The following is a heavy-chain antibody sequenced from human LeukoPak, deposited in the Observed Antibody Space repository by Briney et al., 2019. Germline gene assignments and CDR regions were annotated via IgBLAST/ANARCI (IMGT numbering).Heavy chain of an antibody. D-gene: IGHD3-22*01. CDR3: ARDSWDYYDSSGYYTH. CDR2: ISGSGGST. J-gene: IGHJ4*02. Sequence: GGSLRLSCAASGFTFSSYAMSWVRQAPGKGLEWVSAISGSGGSTYYADSVKGRFTISRDNAKNSLYLQMNSLRAEDTAVYYCARDSWDYYDSSGYYTHWGQGTLVTVSS. V-gene: IGHV3-23*01. CDR1: GFTFSSYA.